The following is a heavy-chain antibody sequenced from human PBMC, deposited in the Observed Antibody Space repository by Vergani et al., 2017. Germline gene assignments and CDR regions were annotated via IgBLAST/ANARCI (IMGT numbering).Heavy chain of an antibody. Sequence: EVQLVESGGGLVQPGGSLRLSCAASGFTFSSYSMNWVRQALGKGLEWVSYISSSSSTIYYADSVKGRFTISRDNAKNSLYLQMNSLRAEDTAVYYCARDSQVREVAALYYYYYYGMDVWGQGTTVTVSS. V-gene: IGHV3-48*01. CDR2: ISSSSSTI. J-gene: IGHJ6*02. CDR1: GFTFSSYS. CDR3: ARDSQVREVAALYYYYYYGMDV. D-gene: IGHD2-15*01.